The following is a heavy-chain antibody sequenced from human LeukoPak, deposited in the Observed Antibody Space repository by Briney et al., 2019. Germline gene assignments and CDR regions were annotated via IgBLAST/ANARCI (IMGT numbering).Heavy chain of an antibody. J-gene: IGHJ3*02. CDR3: ARVSTRDAFDI. D-gene: IGHD2-2*01. CDR2: ISSSSSYI. V-gene: IGHV3-21*01. CDR1: GFTFSSYA. Sequence: PGRSLRLSCAASGFTFSSYAMHWVRQAPGKGLEWVSSISSSSSYIYYADSVKGRFTISRDNAKNSLYLQMNSLRAEDTAVYYCARVSTRDAFDIWGQGTMVTVSS.